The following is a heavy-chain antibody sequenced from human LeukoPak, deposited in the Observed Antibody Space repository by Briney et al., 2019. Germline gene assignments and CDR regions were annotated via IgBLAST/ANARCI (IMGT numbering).Heavy chain of an antibody. CDR3: VSRTRLGELRFDY. D-gene: IGHD3-10*01. J-gene: IGHJ4*02. V-gene: IGHV4-39*01. Sequence: SETLSLTCTVSGGSISTSSYYWGWIRQPPGKGLEWIGSIYYTGSTYYNPSLNSRVTVSVDTSKNQFSLKLSSVTAADTGMYYCVSRTRLGELRFDYWGQGTLVTVSS. CDR2: IYYTGST. CDR1: GGSISTSSYY.